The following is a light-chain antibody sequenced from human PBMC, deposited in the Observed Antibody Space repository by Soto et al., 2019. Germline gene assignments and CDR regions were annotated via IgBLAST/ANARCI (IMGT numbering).Light chain of an antibody. CDR3: QQYNSYSWT. J-gene: IGKJ1*01. CDR2: DVS. V-gene: IGKV1-5*01. CDR1: QSISLW. Sequence: DIQMTQSPSTLSAFVGDRVTITCRASQSISLWLAWYQQKPGKAPRLLIYDVSTLESGVPSRFSGSGSGTEFSLTIKSLEPDDFATYYCQQYNSYSWTFGRGTKVDIK.